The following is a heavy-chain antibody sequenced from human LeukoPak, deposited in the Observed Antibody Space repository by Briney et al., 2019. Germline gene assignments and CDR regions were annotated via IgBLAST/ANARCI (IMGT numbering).Heavy chain of an antibody. CDR2: IYTSGST. CDR3: ARRGGHGGSFDY. V-gene: IGHV4-61*02. J-gene: IGHJ4*02. D-gene: IGHD4-23*01. Sequence: PSQTLSLTCTVSGGSISSGSYYWSWIRQPAGKGLEWIGRIYTSGSTNYNPSLKSRVTISLDTSKNQFSLKLSSVTAADTAVYYCARRGGHGGSFDYWGQGTLVTVSS. CDR1: GGSISSGSYY.